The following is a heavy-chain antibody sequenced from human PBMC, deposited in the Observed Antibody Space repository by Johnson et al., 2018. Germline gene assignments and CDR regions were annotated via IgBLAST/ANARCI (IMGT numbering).Heavy chain of an antibody. CDR2: IIPIFGTA. CDR3: AKDWEVAAVGTGGYFHH. Sequence: QVQLVESGAEVKKPGSSVKVSCKASGGTFSSYAISWVRQAPGQGLEWMGGIIPIFGTANYAQKFQGRVTITADESTSTAYMELSSLRSEDTAGYYCAKDWEVAAVGTGGYFHHWGQGTLVTVSA. CDR1: GGTFSSYA. D-gene: IGHD6-13*01. J-gene: IGHJ1*01. V-gene: IGHV1-69*01.